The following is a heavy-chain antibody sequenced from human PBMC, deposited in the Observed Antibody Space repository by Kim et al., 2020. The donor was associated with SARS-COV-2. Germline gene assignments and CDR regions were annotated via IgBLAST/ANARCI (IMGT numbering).Heavy chain of an antibody. CDR2: IIPIFGTA. V-gene: IGHV1-69*13. Sequence: SVKVSCKASGGTFSSYAISWVRQAPGQGLEWMGGIIPIFGTANYAQKFQGRVTITADESTSTAYMELSSLRSEDTAVYYCAKQYGSGSLNWFDPWGQGTLVTVSS. J-gene: IGHJ5*02. CDR1: GGTFSSYA. CDR3: AKQYGSGSLNWFDP. D-gene: IGHD3-10*01.